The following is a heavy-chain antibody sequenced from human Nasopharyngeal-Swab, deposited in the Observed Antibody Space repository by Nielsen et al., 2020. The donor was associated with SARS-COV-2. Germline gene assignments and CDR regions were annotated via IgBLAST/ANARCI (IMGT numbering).Heavy chain of an antibody. CDR3: TTDGQPTQFDY. CDR2: IKQDGSEK. D-gene: IGHD6-13*01. J-gene: IGHJ4*02. CDR1: GFTFSSYW. Sequence: GGSLRLSCTASGFTFSSYWMSWVRQAPGKGLEWVANIKQDGSEKYYVDSVKGRFTISRDNAKNSLYLQMNSLRAEDTAMYYCTTDGQPTQFDYWGQGTLVTVSS. V-gene: IGHV3-7*05.